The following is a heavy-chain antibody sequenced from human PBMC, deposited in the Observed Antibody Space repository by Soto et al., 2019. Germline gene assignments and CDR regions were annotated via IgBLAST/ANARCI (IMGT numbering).Heavy chain of an antibody. D-gene: IGHD3-9*01. CDR2: IYYSGST. J-gene: IGHJ5*02. CDR1: GGSISSYY. CDR3: ARVRAYYDILTGYPPPNWFDP. V-gene: IGHV4-59*13. Sequence: PSETLSLTCTVSGGSISSYYWSWIRQPPGKGLECIGYIYYSGSTNYNPSLKSRVTISVDTSKNQFSLKLSSVTAADTAVYYCARVRAYYDILTGYPPPNWFDPWGQGTLVTVSS.